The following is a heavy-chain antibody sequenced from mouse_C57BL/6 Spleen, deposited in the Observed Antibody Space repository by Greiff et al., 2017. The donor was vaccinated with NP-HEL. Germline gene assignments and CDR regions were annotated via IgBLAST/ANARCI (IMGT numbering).Heavy chain of an antibody. Sequence: QVHVKQSGAELVRPGASVTLSCKASGYTFTDYEMHWVKQTPVHGLEWIGAIDPETGGTAYNQKFKGKAILTADKSSSTAYMELRSLTSEDSAVYYCTRLGPYYDYDPDYWGQGTTLTVSS. CDR3: TRLGPYYDYDPDY. J-gene: IGHJ2*01. CDR1: GYTFTDYE. V-gene: IGHV1-15*01. D-gene: IGHD2-4*01. CDR2: IDPETGGT.